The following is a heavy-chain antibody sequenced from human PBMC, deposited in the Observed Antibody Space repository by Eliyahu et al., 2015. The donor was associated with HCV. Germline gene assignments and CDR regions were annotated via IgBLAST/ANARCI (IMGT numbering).Heavy chain of an antibody. J-gene: IGHJ4*02. V-gene: IGHV4-30-2*01. CDR2: ISYXGST. CDR1: GVSVTRGGFS. CDR3: VAGYSANRDPLEH. Sequence: QLQLQESGSGLVKPSQTLXLXCGVSGVSVTRGGFSWSWLRQPAGKGLEWIGRISYXGSTDYNPSLDSRFTMSLDTSKNRFSLXVRSVTAAESGIYYCVAGYSANRDPLEHWGRGTLVTVSS. D-gene: IGHD5-12*01.